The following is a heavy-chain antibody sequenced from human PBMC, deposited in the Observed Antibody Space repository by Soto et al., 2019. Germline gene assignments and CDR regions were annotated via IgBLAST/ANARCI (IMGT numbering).Heavy chain of an antibody. D-gene: IGHD3-3*01. CDR2: INCDGSGT. CDR1: GFTFSTHW. J-gene: IGHJ4*02. V-gene: IGHV3-74*01. CDR3: ARAAGDTTGIRYFFFY. Sequence: GGSLRVSCAASGFTFSTHWMHWVRQAPGKGLVWVSRINCDGSGTNYADSVKGRFTISRDNAKNTLFLQMISLRAEDTAVYYCARAAGDTTGIRYFFFYWGQGTLVTVSS.